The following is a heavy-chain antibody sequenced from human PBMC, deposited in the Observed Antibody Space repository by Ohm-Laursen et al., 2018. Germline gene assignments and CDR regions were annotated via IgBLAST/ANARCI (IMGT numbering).Heavy chain of an antibody. J-gene: IGHJ4*02. CDR1: GGSISSYY. CDR3: ARGDGYNPLVSYFDY. D-gene: IGHD5-24*01. Sequence: SDTLSLTCTVSGGSISSYYWSWIRQPPGKGLEWIGYIYYSGSTNYNPSLKSRVTISVDTSKNQFSLKLSSVTAADTAVYYCARGDGYNPLVSYFDYWGQGTLVTVSS. CDR2: IYYSGST. V-gene: IGHV4-59*08.